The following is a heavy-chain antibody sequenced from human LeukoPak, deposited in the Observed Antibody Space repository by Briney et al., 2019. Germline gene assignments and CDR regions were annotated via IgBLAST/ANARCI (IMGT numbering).Heavy chain of an antibody. Sequence: GGSLRLSCAASGFTFSSYAMSWVRQAPGKGLEWVSAISGSGGSTYYADSVKGRFTISRGNSKNTLYLQMNSLRAEDTAVYYCAKFLPTHIVVANYYFDYWGQGTLVTVSS. V-gene: IGHV3-23*01. CDR3: AKFLPTHIVVANYYFDY. CDR2: ISGSGGST. CDR1: GFTFSSYA. J-gene: IGHJ4*02. D-gene: IGHD2-21*01.